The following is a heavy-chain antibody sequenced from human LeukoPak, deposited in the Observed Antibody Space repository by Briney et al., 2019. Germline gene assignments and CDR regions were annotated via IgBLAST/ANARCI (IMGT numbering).Heavy chain of an antibody. V-gene: IGHV3-13*01. CDR3: ARWVAATRYFDY. J-gene: IGHJ4*02. CDR1: GFTFSSYD. D-gene: IGHD2-15*01. Sequence: GGSLRLSCAASGFTFSSYDTHWVRQTTGKGLEWVSAIGTAGDTYYPGSVKGRFTISRENAKNSLYLQMSSLRAGDTGVYYCARWVAATRYFDYWGQGTLVTVSS. CDR2: IGTAGDT.